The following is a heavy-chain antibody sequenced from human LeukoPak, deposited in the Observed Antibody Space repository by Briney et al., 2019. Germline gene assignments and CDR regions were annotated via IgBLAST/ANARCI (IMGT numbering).Heavy chain of an antibody. Sequence: PGGSLRLSCAAFRFSFDDYGTAWVRQAPGKGLEWLSGVNWNGGSTGYADSVKGRFTISRDNAKKSLYLQMNSLRAEDTALYHCARLRSRTYYNDDWGQGTLVTVSS. CDR2: VNWNGGST. CDR3: ARLRSRTYYNDD. CDR1: RFSFDDYG. V-gene: IGHV3-20*01. J-gene: IGHJ4*02. D-gene: IGHD3-10*01.